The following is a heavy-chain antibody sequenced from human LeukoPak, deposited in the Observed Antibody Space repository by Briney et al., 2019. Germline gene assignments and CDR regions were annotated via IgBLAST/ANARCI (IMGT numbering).Heavy chain of an antibody. V-gene: IGHV3-21*01. Sequence: PGGSLRLSCAASGFTFSSYSMTWVRQAPGKGLEWVSSISSSSSYIYYADSVKGRFTISRDNAKNSLYLQMNSLRAEDTAVYYCARDLPMYPAPDYWGQGTLVTVSS. CDR3: ARDLPMYPAPDY. J-gene: IGHJ4*02. CDR2: ISSSSSYI. CDR1: GFTFSSYS. D-gene: IGHD2-8*01.